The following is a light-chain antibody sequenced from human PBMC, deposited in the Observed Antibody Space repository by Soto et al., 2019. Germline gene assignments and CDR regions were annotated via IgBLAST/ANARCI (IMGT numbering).Light chain of an antibody. CDR2: AAS. Sequence: EIGMPQRPATVPVPPGEGATLSSRASQGILPTLAWLHQLPGQAPRLLINAASTRATGIPPRFSGSGSGTEFTLTISSLQPEDFVVYYCQQYNNWPLTFGGGTTVEI. J-gene: IGKJ4*01. V-gene: IGKV3-15*01. CDR3: QQYNNWPLT. CDR1: QGILPT.